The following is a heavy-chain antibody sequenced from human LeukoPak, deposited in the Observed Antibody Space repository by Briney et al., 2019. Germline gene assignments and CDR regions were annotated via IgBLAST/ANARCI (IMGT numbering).Heavy chain of an antibody. CDR1: GFTFSSYA. CDR3: ATAPNRTGLLHDY. J-gene: IGHJ4*02. CDR2: LSGSGGST. Sequence: GGSLRLSCAASGFTFSSYAMNWVRQAPGKGLEWVSALSGSGGSTYYADSVKGRFTISRDNSKNTLYLQLNSLRAEDTAVYYCATAPNRTGLLHDYWGQGTLVTVSS. D-gene: IGHD7-27*01. V-gene: IGHV3-23*01.